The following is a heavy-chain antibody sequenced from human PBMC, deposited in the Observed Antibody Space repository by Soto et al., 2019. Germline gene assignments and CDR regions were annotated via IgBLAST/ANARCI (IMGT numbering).Heavy chain of an antibody. CDR1: GFTFSSYS. V-gene: IGHV3-21*01. J-gene: IGHJ4*02. D-gene: IGHD3-22*01. CDR3: ARGDYYDSSGYPDY. Sequence: GGSLRLSCAASGFTFSSYSMNWVRQAPGKGLEWVSSISSSSYIYYADSVKGRFTISRDNAKNSLYLQMNSLRAEDTAVYYCARGDYYDSSGYPDYWGQGTLVTVSS. CDR2: ISSSSYI.